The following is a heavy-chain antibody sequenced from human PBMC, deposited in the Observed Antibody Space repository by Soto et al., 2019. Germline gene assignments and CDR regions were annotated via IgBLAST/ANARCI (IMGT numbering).Heavy chain of an antibody. J-gene: IGHJ5*02. CDR1: GFSLSTSGVG. V-gene: IGHV2-5*01. D-gene: IGHD6-19*01. CDR2: IYWNDDK. Sequence: QITLKESGPTLVKPTQTLTLTCTFSGFSLSTSGVGVGWIRQPPGKALEWLALIYWNDDKRYSPSLKSRLTITKDTSKNQVVLTKTNMDPVDTATYYCAHSRPWLAPKNWFDPWGQGTLVTVSS. CDR3: AHSRPWLAPKNWFDP.